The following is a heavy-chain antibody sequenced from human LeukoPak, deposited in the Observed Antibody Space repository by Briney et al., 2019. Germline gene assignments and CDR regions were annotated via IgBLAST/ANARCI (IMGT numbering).Heavy chain of an antibody. Sequence: PGRSLRLSCAASGFTFSSYAMHWVRQAPGKGLEWVAVISYDGSNKYYADSVKGRFTISRDNSKNTLYLQMNSLRAEDTAVYYCARDALRGKFGLYSSGWYVPHYWGQGTLVTVSS. J-gene: IGHJ4*02. CDR1: GFTFSSYA. CDR2: ISYDGSNK. CDR3: ARDALRGKFGLYSSGWYVPHY. D-gene: IGHD6-19*01. V-gene: IGHV3-30-3*01.